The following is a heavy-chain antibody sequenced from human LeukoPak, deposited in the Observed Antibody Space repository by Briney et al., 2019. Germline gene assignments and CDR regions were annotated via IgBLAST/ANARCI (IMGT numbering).Heavy chain of an antibody. CDR1: GYTFTSYG. Sequence: GASVKVSCKASGYTFTSYGISWVRQAPGQGLEWMGWISAYNGNTNYAQKLQGRVTMTTDTSTSTAYMELRSLRSDDTAVYYCARAPYYYVSGSYNDYWGQGTLVTVSS. CDR3: ARAPYYYVSGSYNDY. J-gene: IGHJ4*02. D-gene: IGHD3-10*01. CDR2: ISAYNGNT. V-gene: IGHV1-18*01.